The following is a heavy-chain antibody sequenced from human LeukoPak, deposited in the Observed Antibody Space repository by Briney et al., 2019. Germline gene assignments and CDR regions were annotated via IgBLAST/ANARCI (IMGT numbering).Heavy chain of an antibody. V-gene: IGHV1-69*05. CDR1: GGTFSSYA. J-gene: IGHJ5*02. CDR2: IIPIFGTA. CDR3: AGEGRLRSNWFDP. Sequence: SVKVSCKASGGTFSSYAISWVRQAPGQGLEWMGRIIPIFGTANYAQKFQGRVTITTDESTSTAYMELSSLRSEDTAVYYCAGEGRLRSNWFDPWGQGTLVTVSS. D-gene: IGHD3-16*01.